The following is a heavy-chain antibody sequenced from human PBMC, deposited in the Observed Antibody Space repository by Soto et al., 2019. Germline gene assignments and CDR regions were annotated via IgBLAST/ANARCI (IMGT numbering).Heavy chain of an antibody. CDR2: INAGNGNT. CDR1: GYTFTSYA. V-gene: IGHV1-3*01. Sequence: GASVKVSCKASGYTFTSYAMHWVRQAPGQRLEWMGWINAGNGNTKYSQKFQGRVTITRDTSASTAYMELSSLRSEDTAVYCCAREFLEWLTDPYYYYYMDVWGKGTTVTVSS. CDR3: AREFLEWLTDPYYYYYMDV. D-gene: IGHD3-3*01. J-gene: IGHJ6*03.